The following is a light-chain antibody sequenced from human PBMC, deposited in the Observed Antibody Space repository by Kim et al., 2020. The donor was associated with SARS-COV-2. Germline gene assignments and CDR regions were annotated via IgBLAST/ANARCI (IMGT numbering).Light chain of an antibody. CDR1: QRFSTS. J-gene: IGKJ5*01. Sequence: SLSPGERATLSCRATQRFSTSLAWFRQKPGQAPRVLIYGASARATGIPARFSGSGSGTEFTLTISNLQSEDFAVYYCQQYAYWRAFGQGTRLEIK. V-gene: IGKV3-15*01. CDR2: GAS. CDR3: QQYAYWRA.